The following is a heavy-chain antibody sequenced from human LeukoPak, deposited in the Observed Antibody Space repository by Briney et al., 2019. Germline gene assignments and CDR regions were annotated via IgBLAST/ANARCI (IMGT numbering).Heavy chain of an antibody. CDR3: ASAIIDYGDYYFDY. Sequence: GASVKVSCKASGDTFTRYYMHWGRQAPGQGLEWRGWINPNSGGTNYAQKFQGRVTMTRDTSISTAYMELSRLRSDDTAVYYCASAIIDYGDYYFDYWGQGTLVTVSS. D-gene: IGHD4-17*01. J-gene: IGHJ4*02. CDR2: INPNSGGT. V-gene: IGHV1-2*02. CDR1: GDTFTRYY.